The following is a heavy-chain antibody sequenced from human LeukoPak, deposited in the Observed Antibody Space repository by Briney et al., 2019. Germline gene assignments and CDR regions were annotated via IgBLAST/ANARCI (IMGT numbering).Heavy chain of an antibody. CDR1: GGSISSSNYF. Sequence: PSETLSLTCTVSGGSISSSNYFWGWIRQPPGKGLEWIGSIYYSGSTYYNPSLKSRVTISVDTSKNHFSLKLSSVTAADTALYYCARHPARRNAFDIWGQGTMVTVSS. CDR3: ARHPARRNAFDI. CDR2: IYYSGST. V-gene: IGHV4-39*01. J-gene: IGHJ3*02.